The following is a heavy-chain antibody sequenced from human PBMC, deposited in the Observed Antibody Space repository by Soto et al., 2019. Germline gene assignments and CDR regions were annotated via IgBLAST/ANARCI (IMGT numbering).Heavy chain of an antibody. J-gene: IGHJ6*02. CDR1: GFTFSNAW. Sequence: GGSLRLSCAASGFTFSNAWMSWVRQAPGKGLEWVGRIKSKTDGGTTDYAAPVKGRFTISRDDSKNTLYLQMNSLKTEDTAVYYCTTDRGSYRNYYYYCMDVWGQGTTVTVSS. V-gene: IGHV3-15*01. D-gene: IGHD1-26*01. CDR2: IKSKTDGGTT. CDR3: TTDRGSYRNYYYYCMDV.